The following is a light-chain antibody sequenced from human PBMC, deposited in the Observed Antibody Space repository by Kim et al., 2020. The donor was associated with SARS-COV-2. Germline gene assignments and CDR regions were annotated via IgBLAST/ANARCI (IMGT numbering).Light chain of an antibody. CDR1: QSVSSSY. V-gene: IGKV3-20*01. CDR2: GAS. J-gene: IGKJ4*01. CDR3: KPCGSAPLT. Sequence: EIVLTQSPATLSLSPGERATLSCRASQSVSSSYLAWYQQKPGQAPRLLIYGASSRATGIPDSFSGSGSGTDFTLPISRLEPEDCAVYYCKPCGSAPLTFGGGTKVDI.